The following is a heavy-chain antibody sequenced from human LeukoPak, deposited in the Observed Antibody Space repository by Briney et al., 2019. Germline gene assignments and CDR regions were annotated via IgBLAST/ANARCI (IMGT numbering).Heavy chain of an antibody. V-gene: IGHV1-8*01. CDR3: ARSAEISGYWPKVVVDV. CDR2: MQPNTVKT. CDR1: GYTFNNYD. J-gene: IGHJ6*02. Sequence: ASVKVSCKASGYTFNNYDINWLRQASGQGLEWRGWMQPNTVKTGYAQNFQGRVTMTSNTSISTAYMEVSSLRSDDTAVYYCARSAEISGYWPKVVVDVWGQGTTVTVSS. D-gene: IGHD3-22*01.